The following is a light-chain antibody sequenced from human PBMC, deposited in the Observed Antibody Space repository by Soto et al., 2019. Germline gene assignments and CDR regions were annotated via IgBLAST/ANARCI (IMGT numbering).Light chain of an antibody. CDR1: SSNIGSNY. Sequence: QSVLTQPPSASGTPGQRVTISCSGSSSNIGSNYVYWYQQLPGTDPKLLIYRNNQRPSGVPARFSGSQSGTSASLAISGLRSGDEADYYCAAWDDSLSAPWVFGGGTKLTVL. J-gene: IGLJ3*02. CDR2: RNN. V-gene: IGLV1-47*01. CDR3: AAWDDSLSAPWV.